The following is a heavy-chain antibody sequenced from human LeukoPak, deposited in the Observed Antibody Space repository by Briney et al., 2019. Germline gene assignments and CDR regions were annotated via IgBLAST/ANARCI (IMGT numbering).Heavy chain of an antibody. V-gene: IGHV3-21*01. CDR1: GFTFSTYS. D-gene: IGHD4-11*01. CDR2: ISSSTYI. Sequence: GGSLRLSCAAPGFTFSTYSMNWVRQAPGKGLEWVASISSSTYIYYADSVKGRFTISRDNAKNSLYLQMDSLRAQDTAVYYCAREEFSNYVPFLDYWGQGTLVTVSS. CDR3: AREEFSNYVPFLDY. J-gene: IGHJ4*02.